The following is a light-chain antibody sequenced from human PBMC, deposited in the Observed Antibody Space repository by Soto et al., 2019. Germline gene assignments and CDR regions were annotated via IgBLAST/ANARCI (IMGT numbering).Light chain of an antibody. V-gene: IGLV2-14*03. CDR2: DVS. CDR3: NSFTTTNTYV. J-gene: IGLJ1*01. CDR1: SSDVGGFDH. Sequence: QSALTQPASVSGFPGQSITISCTGASSDVGGFDHVSWYQQHPGKVPRLLIYDVSSRPSGVSDRFSGSKSGNTASLTISGLQAEDEADYYCNSFTTTNTYVFGTGTKSPS.